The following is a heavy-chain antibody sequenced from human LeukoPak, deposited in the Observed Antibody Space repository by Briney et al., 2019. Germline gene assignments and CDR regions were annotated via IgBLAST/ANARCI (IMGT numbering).Heavy chain of an antibody. J-gene: IGHJ4*02. CDR3: AKDLPSYYYDSSGYYGY. CDR2: ISGSGGST. D-gene: IGHD3-22*01. CDR1: GFTFSSYA. V-gene: IGHV3-23*01. Sequence: QPGGSLRLSCAASGFTFSSYAMSWVRQAPGKGLELVSAISGSGGSTYYADSVKGRFTISRDNSKNTLYLQMNSLRAEDTAVYYCAKDLPSYYYDSSGYYGYWGQGTLVTVSS.